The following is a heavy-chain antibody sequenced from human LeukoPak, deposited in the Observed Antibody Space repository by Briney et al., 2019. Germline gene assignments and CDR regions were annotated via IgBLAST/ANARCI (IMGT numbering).Heavy chain of an antibody. Sequence: PGWSLRLSRTVSVFTLSSNSMGWGRQAPGKGLECGSVIYSDNTHYSDSVKGRFTISRDNSKNTLYLQMNSLRAEDTAIYSCAKNGDRGAYCTGGTCYPYFYYYMDVWGKGTTVTI. CDR1: VFTLSSNS. D-gene: IGHD2-15*01. CDR3: AKNGDRGAYCTGGTCYPYFYYYMDV. CDR2: IYSDNT. J-gene: IGHJ6*03. V-gene: IGHV3-53*01.